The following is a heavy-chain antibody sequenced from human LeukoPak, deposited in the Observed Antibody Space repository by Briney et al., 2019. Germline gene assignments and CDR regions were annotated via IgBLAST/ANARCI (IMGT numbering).Heavy chain of an antibody. V-gene: IGHV3-48*03. J-gene: IGHJ4*02. D-gene: IGHD3-22*01. CDR3: ATVTNYYDSSGPPDY. CDR2: ISSSGSTI. CDR1: GFTFSSYE. Sequence: GGSLRLSCAAPGFTFSSYEMNWVRQAPGKGLEWVSYISSSGSTIYYADSVKGRFTISRDNAKNSLYLQMNSLRAEDTAVYYCATVTNYYDSSGPPDYWGQGTLVTVSS.